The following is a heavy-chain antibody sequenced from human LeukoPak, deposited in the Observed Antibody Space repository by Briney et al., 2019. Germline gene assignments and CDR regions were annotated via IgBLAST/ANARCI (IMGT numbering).Heavy chain of an antibody. V-gene: IGHV4-61*02. CDR3: ARAIQHIVVVTTSTYYYYYMDV. D-gene: IGHD2-21*02. CDR1: GGSISSGSYY. J-gene: IGHJ6*03. Sequence: IPSETLSLTCTVSGGSISSGSYYWSWIRQPAGKGLEWIGRIYTSGSTNYNPSLKSRVTISVDTSKNQFSLKLSSVTAADTAVYYCARAIQHIVVVTTSTYYYYYMDVWGKGTTVTISS. CDR2: IYTSGST.